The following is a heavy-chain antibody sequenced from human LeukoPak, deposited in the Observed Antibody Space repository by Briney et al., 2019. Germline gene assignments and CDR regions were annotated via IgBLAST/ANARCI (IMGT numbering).Heavy chain of an antibody. Sequence: GGSLRLSCAASGFTFSSYAMSWVRQAPGKGLEWVSAISGSGGSTYYADSVKGRFTISRDNSKNTLYLQMNSLRAEDTAVYYCARDRVWPNWFDPWGQGTLVTVSS. CDR1: GFTFSSYA. J-gene: IGHJ5*02. V-gene: IGHV3-23*01. CDR3: ARDRVWPNWFDP. D-gene: IGHD6-13*01. CDR2: ISGSGGST.